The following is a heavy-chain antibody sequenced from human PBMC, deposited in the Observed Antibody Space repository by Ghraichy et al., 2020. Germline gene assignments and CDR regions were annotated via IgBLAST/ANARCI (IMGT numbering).Heavy chain of an antibody. V-gene: IGHV3-64D*06. D-gene: IGHD6-13*01. J-gene: IGHJ4*02. CDR3: VKIAAAPD. CDR1: GFTFSSYA. Sequence: GGSLRLSCSASGFTFSSYAMHWVRQAPGKGLEYVSGISSNGGSTHYADSVKGRFTISRDNSKNTLYLQMSSLRAEDTAVYYWVKIAAAPDWGQGTLVTVSS. CDR2: ISSNGGST.